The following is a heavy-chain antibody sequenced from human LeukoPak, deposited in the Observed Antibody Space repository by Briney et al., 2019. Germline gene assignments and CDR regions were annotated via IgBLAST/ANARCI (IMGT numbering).Heavy chain of an antibody. J-gene: IGHJ4*02. V-gene: IGHV3-74*01. CDR1: GFTFSSYA. CDR3: VSFYETY. D-gene: IGHD2-2*01. CDR2: INGDGSWT. Sequence: GRSLRLSCAASGFTFSSYAMHWVRQAPGKGLVWVSHINGDGSWTGYADSVKGRFTISKDNAKNTVYLQMNNLRAEDTAVYYCVSFYETYWGRGTLVTVSS.